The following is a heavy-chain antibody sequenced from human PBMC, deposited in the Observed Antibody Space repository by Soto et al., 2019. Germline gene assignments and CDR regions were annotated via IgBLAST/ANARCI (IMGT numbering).Heavy chain of an antibody. Sequence: GASVKVSCKASGYTFTSYGISWVRQAPGQGLEWMGWISAYNGNTNYAQKLQGRVTMTTDTSTSTAYMELRSLRSDDTAVYYCARDWDPTSTFGGVIVPFDYWGQGTLVTVSS. J-gene: IGHJ4*02. D-gene: IGHD3-16*02. CDR1: GYTFTSYG. V-gene: IGHV1-18*01. CDR3: ARDWDPTSTFGGVIVPFDY. CDR2: ISAYNGNT.